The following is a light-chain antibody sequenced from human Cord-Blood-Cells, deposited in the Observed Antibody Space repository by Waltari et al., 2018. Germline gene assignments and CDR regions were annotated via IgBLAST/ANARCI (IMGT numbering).Light chain of an antibody. CDR1: SSDVGSYNL. CDR3: CSYAGSSTYV. Sequence: QSALTQPASVSGSPGQSITISCTGTSSDVGSYNLVPLYQQHPGKAPKLQIYEGSKTPYGVSNRFSGSKSGNTASLTISGLQAEDEADYYCCSYAGSSTYVFGTGTKVTVL. CDR2: EGS. V-gene: IGLV2-23*01. J-gene: IGLJ1*01.